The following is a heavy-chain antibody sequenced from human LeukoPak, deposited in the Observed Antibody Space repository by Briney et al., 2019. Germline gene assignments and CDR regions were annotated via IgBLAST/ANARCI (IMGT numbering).Heavy chain of an antibody. Sequence: ASVKVSCKASGYTFTSYGISWVRQAPGQGLEWMGWISAYNGNTNYAQKLQGRVTMTTDTSTSTAYMELRSQRSDDTAVYYCARASGSGSYLSFDYWGQGTLVTVSS. D-gene: IGHD3-10*01. CDR2: ISAYNGNT. CDR3: ARASGSGSYLSFDY. V-gene: IGHV1-18*01. J-gene: IGHJ4*02. CDR1: GYTFTSYG.